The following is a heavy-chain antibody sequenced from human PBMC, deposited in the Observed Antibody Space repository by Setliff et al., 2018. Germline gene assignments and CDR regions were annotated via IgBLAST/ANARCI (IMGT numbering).Heavy chain of an antibody. CDR3: ARGGTFRYFDF. V-gene: IGHV3-74*01. CDR2: INTDDGTT. Sequence: GGSLRLSCATSGFTFSGNYMHWVRQAPGKGLVWVSRINTDDGTTNYAASVRGRFTISRDNAENSLYLQMNGLRAEDTAVYYCARGGTFRYFDFWGQGAPVTVSS. D-gene: IGHD5-12*01. J-gene: IGHJ4*02. CDR1: GFTFSGNY.